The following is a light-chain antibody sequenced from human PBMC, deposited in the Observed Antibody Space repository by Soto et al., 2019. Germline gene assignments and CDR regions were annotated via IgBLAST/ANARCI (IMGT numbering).Light chain of an antibody. V-gene: IGLV2-8*01. CDR1: SSDVGGYNY. Sequence: QSVLTQPPSASVSPGQSVTISCTGTSSDVGGYNYVSWYQQHPGKAPKLMIYEVSKRPSGVPDRFSGSKSGNTASLTVSGLQAEDEADYYCISYAGSNLLYVFGTGTKVTVL. J-gene: IGLJ1*01. CDR3: ISYAGSNLLYV. CDR2: EVS.